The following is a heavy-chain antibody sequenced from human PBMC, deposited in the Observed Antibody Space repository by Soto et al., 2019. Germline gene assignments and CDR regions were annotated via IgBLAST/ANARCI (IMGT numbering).Heavy chain of an antibody. CDR1: GYSFTDYH. Sequence: ASVKVSCKASGYSFTDYHIHWVRQAPGQGLEWLGRINPKSGGTSTAQKFQGWVTMTTATSISTASMELTRLTSDDTAIYYCARGDSTDCSNGVCSFFYNHDMDVWGQGTTVTVSS. D-gene: IGHD2-8*01. J-gene: IGHJ6*02. CDR3: ARGDSTDCSNGVCSFFYNHDMDV. V-gene: IGHV1-2*04. CDR2: INPKSGGT.